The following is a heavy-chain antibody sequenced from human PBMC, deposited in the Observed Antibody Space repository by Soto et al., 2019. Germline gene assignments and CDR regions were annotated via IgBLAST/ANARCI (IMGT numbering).Heavy chain of an antibody. V-gene: IGHV3-23*01. D-gene: IGHD3-10*01. CDR2: ISGSGGST. J-gene: IGHJ4*02. CDR3: AKGSRSEWFGELLSGGPHSFDY. CDR1: GFTFSSYA. Sequence: EVQLLESGGGLVQPGGSLRLSCAASGFTFSSYAMSWVRQAPGKGLEWVSAISGSGGSTYYADSVKGRFTISRDNSKNTLYLQMNSLRAEDTAVYYCAKGSRSEWFGELLSGGPHSFDYWGQGTLVTVSS.